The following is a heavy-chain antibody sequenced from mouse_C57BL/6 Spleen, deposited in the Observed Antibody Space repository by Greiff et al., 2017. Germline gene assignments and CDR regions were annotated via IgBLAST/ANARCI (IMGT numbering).Heavy chain of an antibody. V-gene: IGHV1-47*01. D-gene: IGHD2-4*01. CDR2: FHPYNDDT. Sequence: QVHVKQSGAELVKPGASVKMSCKASGYTFTTYPIEWMKQNHGKSLEWIGNFHPYNDDTKYNEKFKGKATLTVEKSSSTVYLELSRLTSDDSAVYYCARCGDYDHAMDYWGQGTSVTVSS. CDR1: GYTFTTYP. CDR3: ARCGDYDHAMDY. J-gene: IGHJ4*01.